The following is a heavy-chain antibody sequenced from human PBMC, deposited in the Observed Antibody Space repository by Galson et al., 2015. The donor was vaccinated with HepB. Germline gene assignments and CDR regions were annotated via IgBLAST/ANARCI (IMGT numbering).Heavy chain of an antibody. V-gene: IGHV4-34*01. Sequence: LSLTCAVYGGSFSGYYWSWIRQPPGKGLEWMGEINHSGSTNYNPSLKSRVTISVDTSKNQFSLKLSSVTAADTAVYYCARARHYDILTGYGAQYYYYGMDVWGQGTTVTVSS. CDR1: GGSFSGYY. CDR2: INHSGST. J-gene: IGHJ6*02. D-gene: IGHD3-9*01. CDR3: ARARHYDILTGYGAQYYYYGMDV.